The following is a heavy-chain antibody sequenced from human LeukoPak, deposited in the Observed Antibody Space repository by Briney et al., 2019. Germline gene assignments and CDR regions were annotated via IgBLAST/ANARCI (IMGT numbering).Heavy chain of an antibody. CDR1: GFTFSSYS. CDR2: ISSSSSTI. J-gene: IGHJ4*02. CDR3: ARGPPDGSGSYYPGDY. Sequence: GGSLRLSCAASGFTFSSYSMNWVRQAPGKGLEWVSYISSSSSTIYYADSVKGRFTISRDNAKNSLYLQMNSLRAEDTAVYFCARGPPDGSGSYYPGDYWGQGTLVTVSS. V-gene: IGHV3-48*04. D-gene: IGHD3-10*01.